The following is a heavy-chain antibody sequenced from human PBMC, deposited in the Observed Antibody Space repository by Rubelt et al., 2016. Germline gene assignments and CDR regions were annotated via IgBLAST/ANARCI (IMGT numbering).Heavy chain of an antibody. Sequence: VQLLESGGGLVQPGGSLRLSCTASGFTFSSNAMSWIRQHPGKGLEWIGHIYYSGSTHYNPSLKSRISISIDTSKNQFSLKLSSVTAADTAVYYCAREDGDYAHHWGQGTLVTVSS. D-gene: IGHD4-17*01. V-gene: IGHV4-31*02. CDR1: GFTFSSNA. J-gene: IGHJ5*02. CDR3: AREDGDYAHH. CDR2: IYYSGST.